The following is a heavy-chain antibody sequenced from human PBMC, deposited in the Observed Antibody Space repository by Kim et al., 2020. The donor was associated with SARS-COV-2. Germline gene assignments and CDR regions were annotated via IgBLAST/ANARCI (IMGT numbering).Heavy chain of an antibody. CDR3: ARAGYCSSTSCYLGDYYYYGMDV. Sequence: ASVKVSCKASGYTFTSYGISWVRQAPGQGLEWMGWISAYNGNTNYAQKLQGRVTMTTDTSTSTAYMELRSLRSDDTAVYYCARAGYCSSTSCYLGDYYYYGMDVWGQGTTVTVSS. D-gene: IGHD2-2*01. CDR1: GYTFTSYG. V-gene: IGHV1-18*01. CDR2: ISAYNGNT. J-gene: IGHJ6*02.